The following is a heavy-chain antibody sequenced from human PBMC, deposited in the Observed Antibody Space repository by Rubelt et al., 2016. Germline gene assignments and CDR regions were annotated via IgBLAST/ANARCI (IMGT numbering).Heavy chain of an antibody. D-gene: IGHD6-6*01. J-gene: IGHJ2*01. CDR2: ISAYNGNT. V-gene: IGHV1-18*01. CDR3: ARDRIRIAARQGWYFDL. CDR1: GYTFTSYG. Sequence: QVQLVQSGAEVKKPGASVKVSCKASGYTFTSYGISWVRQAPGQGLEWMGWISAYNGNTTYAQKLQGRVTMTTDTSTSTAYMELRSLRSDDTAVYYCARDRIRIAARQGWYFDLWGRGPLVTVSS.